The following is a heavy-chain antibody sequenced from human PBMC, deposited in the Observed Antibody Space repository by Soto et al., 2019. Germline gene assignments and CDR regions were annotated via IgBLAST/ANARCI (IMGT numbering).Heavy chain of an antibody. Sequence: QVQLVESGGGVVQPGRSLRLSCAASGFTFSSYAMHWVRQAPGKGLEWVAVISYDGSNKYYADSVKGRFTISRDNSKNTLYLQMNSLRAEDTAVYYCARDRGHDYGDYADYWGQGTLVTVSS. CDR1: GFTFSSYA. V-gene: IGHV3-30-3*01. CDR3: ARDRGHDYGDYADY. D-gene: IGHD4-17*01. CDR2: ISYDGSNK. J-gene: IGHJ4*02.